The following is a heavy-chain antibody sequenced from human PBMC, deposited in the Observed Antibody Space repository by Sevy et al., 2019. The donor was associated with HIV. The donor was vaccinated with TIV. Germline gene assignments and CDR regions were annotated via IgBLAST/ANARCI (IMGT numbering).Heavy chain of an antibody. D-gene: IGHD3-22*01. CDR2: FDPEDGKT. CDR3: ASTRDYYDSSWYYFDY. J-gene: IGHJ4*02. Sequence: ASVKVSCKVSGYTLTELSIHWVRQAPGKGLEWLVTFDPEDGKTIYAQNFQGRVTMTEDTSTDTTYMELSSLGSEDTAVYYCASTRDYYDSSWYYFDYWGQGTLVTVSS. CDR1: GYTLTELS. V-gene: IGHV1-24*01.